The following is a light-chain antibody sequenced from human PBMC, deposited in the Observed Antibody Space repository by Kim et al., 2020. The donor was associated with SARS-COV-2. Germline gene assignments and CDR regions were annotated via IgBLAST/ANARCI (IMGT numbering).Light chain of an antibody. CDR3: KQYDTSSGA. V-gene: IGKV1-5*01. CDR2: DAS. Sequence: DIQLTQSPSTLSASVGDRVSITCRASQSISTWVAWYQQKPGKAPKLLIYDASTLQSGVSSRVSGSGSGTEFTLTISSLQPDDVATYFCKQYDTSSGAFGKGTKVDIK. CDR1: QSISTW. J-gene: IGKJ1*01.